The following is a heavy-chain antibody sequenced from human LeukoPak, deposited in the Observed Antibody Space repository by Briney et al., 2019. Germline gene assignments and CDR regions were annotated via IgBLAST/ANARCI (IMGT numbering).Heavy chain of an antibody. V-gene: IGHV3-23*01. Sequence: GGSLRLSCAASEFTFSSSAVSWVRQAPGKGLEWVSSVSVNGLSTYYADSVKGRFTISRDNSKNTLYLQMNSLRAEDTAVYYCAKGQYCSSTSCFDFDYWGQGTLVTVSS. J-gene: IGHJ4*02. CDR1: EFTFSSSA. CDR2: VSVNGLST. D-gene: IGHD2-2*01. CDR3: AKGQYCSSTSCFDFDY.